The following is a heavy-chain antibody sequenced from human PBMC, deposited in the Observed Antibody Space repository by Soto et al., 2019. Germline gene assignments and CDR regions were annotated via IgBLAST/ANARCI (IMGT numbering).Heavy chain of an antibody. CDR1: GGSISSYY. V-gene: IGHV4-4*07. CDR3: ARDRDIVVVVAATGRFDP. CDR2: IYTSGST. D-gene: IGHD2-15*01. Sequence: SETLSLTCTVSGGSISSYYWSWIRQPAGKGLEWIGRIYTSGSTNYNPSLKSRVTMSVDTSKNQFSLKLSSVTAADTAVYYCARDRDIVVVVAATGRFDPWGQGTLVTVSS. J-gene: IGHJ5*02.